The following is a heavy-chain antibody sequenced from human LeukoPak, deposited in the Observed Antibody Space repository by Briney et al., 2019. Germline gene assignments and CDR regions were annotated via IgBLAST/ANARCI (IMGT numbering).Heavy chain of an antibody. J-gene: IGHJ3*02. CDR2: ISNDGSST. CDR1: GFTFSSSR. V-gene: IGHV3-74*01. D-gene: IGHD1-26*01. Sequence: GGSLRLSCAASGFTFSSSRMHWVRQAPGKGLVWVSRISNDGSSTAYADSVKGRFTTSRDNAKNTPYLQMNSLRAEDTAVYYCARSGNYRFDIWGQGTMVTVSS. CDR3: ARSGNYRFDI.